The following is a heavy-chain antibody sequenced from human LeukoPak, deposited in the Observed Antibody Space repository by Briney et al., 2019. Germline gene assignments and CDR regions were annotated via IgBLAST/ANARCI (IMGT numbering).Heavy chain of an antibody. CDR3: ARGSYDFWSGYYSDY. J-gene: IGHJ4*02. D-gene: IGHD3-3*01. CDR1: GFTFSSYS. Sequence: GGSLRLSCAASGFTFSSYSMNWVRQAPGKGLEWVSSISSSSSYIYYADSVKGRFTISRDNAKNSLYLQTNSLRAEDTAVYYCARGSYDFWSGYYSDYWGQGTLVTVSS. CDR2: ISSSSSYI. V-gene: IGHV3-21*01.